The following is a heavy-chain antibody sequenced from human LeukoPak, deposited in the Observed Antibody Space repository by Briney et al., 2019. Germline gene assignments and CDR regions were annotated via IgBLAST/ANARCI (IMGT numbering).Heavy chain of an antibody. CDR3: ARASSCSSTSCYMVDY. CDR2: IYYSGST. V-gene: IGHV4-59*01. J-gene: IGHJ4*02. D-gene: IGHD2-2*02. CDR1: GGSISSYY. Sequence: SETLSLTCTVSGGSISSYYWSWIRQPPGKGLEWIGYIYYSGSTNYNPSLKSRVTISVDTSKNQFSLKLSSVTAADTAVYYCARASSCSSTSCYMVDYWGQGTLVTVSS.